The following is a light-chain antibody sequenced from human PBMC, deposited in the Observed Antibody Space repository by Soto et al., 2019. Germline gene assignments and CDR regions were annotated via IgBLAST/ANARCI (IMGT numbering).Light chain of an antibody. CDR3: SSYTSSSHYV. J-gene: IGLJ1*01. Sequence: QSALTQPASVSGSPGQSITISCTGTSXDVGGYNYVSWYQQHPGKAPKLMIYEVSNRPSGVSNRFSGSKSGNTASLTISGLQAEDEADYYCSSYTSSSHYVFGTGTRSPS. CDR2: EVS. CDR1: SXDVGGYNY. V-gene: IGLV2-14*01.